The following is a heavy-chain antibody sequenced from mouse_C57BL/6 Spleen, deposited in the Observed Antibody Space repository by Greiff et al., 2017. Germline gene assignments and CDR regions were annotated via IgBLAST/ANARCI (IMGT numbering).Heavy chain of an antibody. V-gene: IGHV1-80*01. J-gene: IGHJ3*01. CDR3: AREGYGSSSFAY. D-gene: IGHD1-1*01. CDR2: IYPGDGDT. Sequence: QVQLQQSGAELVKPGASVKISCKASGYAFSSYWMNWVKQRPGKGLEWIGQIYPGDGDTNYNGKFKGKATLTADKSSSTAHMQLRSQTSEGSAVDFCAREGYGSSSFAYWGQGTLVTVSA. CDR1: GYAFSSYW.